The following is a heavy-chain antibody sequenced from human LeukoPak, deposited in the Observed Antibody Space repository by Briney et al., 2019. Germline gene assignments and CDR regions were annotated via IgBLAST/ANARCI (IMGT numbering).Heavy chain of an antibody. CDR1: GYTFTSYG. CDR3: ARVFREYSYGNAWFDP. J-gene: IGHJ5*02. V-gene: IGHV1-69*05. CDR2: IIPIFGTA. D-gene: IGHD5-18*01. Sequence: SVKVSCKASGYTFTSYGISWVRQAPGQGLEWMGRIIPIFGTANYAQKFQGRVTITTDESTSTAYMELSSLRSEDTAVYYCARVFREYSYGNAWFDPWGQGTLVTVSS.